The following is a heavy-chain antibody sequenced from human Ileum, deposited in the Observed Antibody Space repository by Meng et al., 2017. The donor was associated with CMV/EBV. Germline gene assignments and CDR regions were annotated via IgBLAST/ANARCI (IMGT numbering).Heavy chain of an antibody. CDR2: VFYSGST. Sequence: QVQLQESGPGLVKYSQTLSLTCNVSGDSIISDDHYWSWIRQPPGKGLEWIGYVFYSGSTYYNPSLMSRVTISVDTSKNQFSLRLSSVTAADTAVYYCARELRYGDYYFDSWGQGTLVTVSS. J-gene: IGHJ4*02. CDR1: GDSIISDDHY. D-gene: IGHD4-17*01. CDR3: ARELRYGDYYFDS. V-gene: IGHV4-30-4*08.